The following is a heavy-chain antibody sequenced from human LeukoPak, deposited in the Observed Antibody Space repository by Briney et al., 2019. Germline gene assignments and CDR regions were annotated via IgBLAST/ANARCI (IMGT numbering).Heavy chain of an antibody. J-gene: IGHJ4*02. CDR2: INPNSGGT. CDR1: GYTFTSYD. D-gene: IGHD3-10*01. CDR3: ARHYLFDY. V-gene: IGHV1-2*02. Sequence: ASVKVSCKASGYTFTSYDINWVRQAPGQGLEWMGWINPNSGGTNYAQKFQGRVTMTRDTSISTAYMELSRLRSDDTAVYYCARHYLFDYWGQGTLVTVSS.